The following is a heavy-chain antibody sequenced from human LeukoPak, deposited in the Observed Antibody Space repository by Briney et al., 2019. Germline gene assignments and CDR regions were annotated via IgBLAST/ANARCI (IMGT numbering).Heavy chain of an antibody. CDR1: GGSISSYY. CDR3: ARGGIVGSRTNWFDP. D-gene: IGHD1-26*01. CDR2: IYYIGST. V-gene: IGHV4-59*01. J-gene: IGHJ5*02. Sequence: SETLSLTCTVSGGSISSYYWSWIRQPPGKGLEWIGYIYYIGSTNYNPSLKSRVTISLNTSKSQFSLKLTSVTPADTAVYYCARGGIVGSRTNWFDPWGQGILVTVSS.